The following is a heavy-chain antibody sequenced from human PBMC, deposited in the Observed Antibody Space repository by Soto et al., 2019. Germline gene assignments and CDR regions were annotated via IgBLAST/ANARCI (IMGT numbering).Heavy chain of an antibody. D-gene: IGHD3-3*01. J-gene: IGHJ6*02. CDR1: GYTFTSYD. V-gene: IGHV1-8*01. Sequence: QVQLVQSGAEVKKPGASVKVSCKASGYTFTSYDINWVRQATGQGLEWMGWMNPNSGNTGYAQKFQGRVTLPRHTSINTDYIELHSLGSEDTAVYYCARLFTYYDFWSGYYKSAFYYYYGMDVRGPGTTVTVSS. CDR2: MNPNSGNT. CDR3: ARLFTYYDFWSGYYKSAFYYYYGMDV.